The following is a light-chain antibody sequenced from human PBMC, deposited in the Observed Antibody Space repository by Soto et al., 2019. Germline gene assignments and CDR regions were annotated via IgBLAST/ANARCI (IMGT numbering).Light chain of an antibody. J-gene: IGKJ1*01. CDR2: DVS. CDR3: QQYKSYKT. Sequence: DIPMTQSPSTLSASVGDRVTITCRASQTISSGLAWYQQKPGKAPKVLIYDVSILESVVPSRFSGSGSGTEFTLTISSLQPDDFATYYCQQYKSYKTFGQGTKVDIK. CDR1: QTISSG. V-gene: IGKV1-5*01.